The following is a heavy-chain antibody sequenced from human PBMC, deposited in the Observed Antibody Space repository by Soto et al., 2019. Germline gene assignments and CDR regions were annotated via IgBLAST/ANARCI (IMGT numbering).Heavy chain of an antibody. CDR2: ISSSSSTI. CDR1: GFTLSTYA. CDR3: ARGNKDQNLIAAHDAFDI. V-gene: IGHV3-48*01. D-gene: IGHD6-6*01. J-gene: IGHJ3*02. Sequence: GGSLRLSCAASGFTLSTYAMSWVRQAPGKGLEWVSYISSSSSTIYYADSVKGRFTISRDNAKNSLYLQMNSLRAGDTAVYYCARGNKDQNLIAAHDAFDIWGQGTMVTVSS.